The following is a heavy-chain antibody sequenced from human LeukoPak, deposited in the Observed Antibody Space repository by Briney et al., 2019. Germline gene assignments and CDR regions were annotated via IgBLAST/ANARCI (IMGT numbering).Heavy chain of an antibody. D-gene: IGHD3-10*01. CDR3: AKDRWFAWFDY. CDR1: GFRLSSYA. J-gene: IGHJ4*02. CDR2: ISGSRGST. V-gene: IGHV3-23*01. Sequence: GGSLRLSCAASGFRLSSYAMSWVPQAPGKGLEWVSAISGSRGSTYYADSVKGQFTISRDHSKNTVYQQMNSLRADDTVVYYCAKDRWFAWFDYWGQGTLVTVSS.